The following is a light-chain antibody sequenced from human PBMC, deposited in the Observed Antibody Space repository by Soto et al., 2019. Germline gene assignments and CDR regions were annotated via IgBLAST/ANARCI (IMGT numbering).Light chain of an antibody. Sequence: SVLTQPPSVSGAPGQRVTISCTGSSSNIGAGYDVHWYQQLPGTAPKLLIYGNSNRPSGVPDRFSGSKSDNTASLTISGLRAEDEAHYHCCSYAGSRTFVFGGGTQLTVL. CDR1: SSNIGAGYD. CDR3: CSYAGSRTFV. J-gene: IGLJ7*01. V-gene: IGLV1-40*01. CDR2: GNS.